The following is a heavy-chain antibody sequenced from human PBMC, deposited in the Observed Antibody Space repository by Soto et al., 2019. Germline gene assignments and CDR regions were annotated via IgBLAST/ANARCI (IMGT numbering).Heavy chain of an antibody. CDR3: ATYGILTGYYRSYWYFDL. Sequence: SETLSLTCTVSGGSISSSSYYWGWIRKPAGKGLEWIGSIYYSGSSYYNPSLKSRVTISVDTSKFQFSLKLSFVTAADTAVYYCATYGILTGYYRSYWYFDLWGRGTLVTVS. CDR2: IYYSGSS. CDR1: GGSISSSSYY. V-gene: IGHV4-39*01. J-gene: IGHJ2*01. D-gene: IGHD3-9*01.